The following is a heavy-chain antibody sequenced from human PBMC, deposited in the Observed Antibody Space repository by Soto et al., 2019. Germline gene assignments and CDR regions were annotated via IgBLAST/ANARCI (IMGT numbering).Heavy chain of an antibody. D-gene: IGHD4-17*01. J-gene: IGHJ3*02. V-gene: IGHV4-34*01. Sequence: PSETLSLTWAVYGGSFSGYYWSWIRQTPGKGLEWIGEINHSGSTNYNPSLKSRVTISVDTSKNQFSLKLSSVTAADTAVYYCARDYGGNSHFAFDIWGQGTMVTVSS. CDR1: GGSFSGYY. CDR2: INHSGST. CDR3: ARDYGGNSHFAFDI.